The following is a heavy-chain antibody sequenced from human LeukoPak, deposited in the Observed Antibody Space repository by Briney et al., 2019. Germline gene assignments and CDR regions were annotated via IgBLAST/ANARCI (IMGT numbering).Heavy chain of an antibody. CDR2: IYYSGST. CDR3: ARRGYDSSGYYRNY. Sequence: SETLSLTCSVSGGSISSSSYYWGWIRQPPGKGLEWIGSIYYSGSTYYNPSLKSRVTISVDTSKNQFSLKLSSVTAADTAVYYCARRGYDSSGYYRNYWGQGTLVTVSS. D-gene: IGHD3-22*01. J-gene: IGHJ4*02. V-gene: IGHV4-39*01. CDR1: GGSISSSSYY.